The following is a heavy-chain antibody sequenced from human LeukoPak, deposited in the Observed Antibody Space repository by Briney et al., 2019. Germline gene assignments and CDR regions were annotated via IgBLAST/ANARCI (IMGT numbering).Heavy chain of an antibody. CDR2: ILYDGSNK. CDR3: ARAGGPEGWFDP. J-gene: IGHJ5*02. CDR1: GFTSSSYA. V-gene: IGHV3-30-3*01. Sequence: GGSLRLSCAASGFTSSSYAMHWVRQAPGKGLEWVALILYDGSNKYYADSVKGRFTISRDNSKNTLYLQMYSLRAEDTAVYYCARAGGPEGWFDPWGQGTLVTVSS. D-gene: IGHD3-10*01.